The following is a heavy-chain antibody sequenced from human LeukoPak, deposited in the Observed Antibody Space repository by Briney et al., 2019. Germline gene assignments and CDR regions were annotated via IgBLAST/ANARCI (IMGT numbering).Heavy chain of an antibody. CDR2: ISGYNGNT. CDR1: GYTFTSYG. Sequence: ASVKVSCKASGYTFTSYGISWVRQAPGQGLEWMGWISGYNGNTNYAQNLQGRVTMTTDTSTSTAYMELRSLRSDDTAVYYCARGIAADWYFDLWGRGTLVTVSS. CDR3: ARGIAADWYFDL. V-gene: IGHV1-18*01. J-gene: IGHJ2*01. D-gene: IGHD6-13*01.